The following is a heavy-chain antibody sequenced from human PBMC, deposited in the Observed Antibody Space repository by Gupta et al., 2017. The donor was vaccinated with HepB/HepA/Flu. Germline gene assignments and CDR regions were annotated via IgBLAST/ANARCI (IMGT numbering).Heavy chain of an antibody. V-gene: IGHV4-30-2*01. J-gene: IGHJ4*02. CDR2: IFHSGTA. Sequence: QLQLQESGSGLVKPSQTLSLTCAVSGGSISSGGYSWSWIRQPPGKGLEWIGYIFHSGTAYYNPSLKSRVTMSVDKSKNQFSLKLSSVTAADTAVYFRAREDYGSGSIDFWGQGTLVIVSS. CDR1: GGSISSGGYS. CDR3: AREDYGSGSIDF. D-gene: IGHD3-10*01.